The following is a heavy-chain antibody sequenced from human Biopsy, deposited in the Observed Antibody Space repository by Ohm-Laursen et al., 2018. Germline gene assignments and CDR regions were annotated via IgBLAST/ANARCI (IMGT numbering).Heavy chain of an antibody. D-gene: IGHD3-22*01. CDR1: GFTFSTYW. CDR3: TRDTTYYAGTTYYDALDL. Sequence: GSLRLSCTASGFTFSTYWMTWVRQAPGKGLEWVANIKRDGSPSNHAASVKGWFTISRDNAKNSLYLKMNSLIAEDTAVYYCTRDTTYYAGTTYYDALDLWGRGTLVTVSS. J-gene: IGHJ2*01. V-gene: IGHV3-7*01. CDR2: IKRDGSPS.